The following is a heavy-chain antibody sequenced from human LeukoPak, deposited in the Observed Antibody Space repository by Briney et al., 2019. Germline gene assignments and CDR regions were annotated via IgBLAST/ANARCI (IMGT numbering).Heavy chain of an antibody. D-gene: IGHD3-10*01. CDR2: IGASGEST. CDR3: AKDILLST. Sequence: PGGSLRLSCAASGFTFSVAAMTWVRQAPGKGLEWVSLIGASGESTYYADSVKGRFTISRDNSKNTLSLQMNSLRVEDTAMYFCAKDILLSTWGLGTMVTVSS. J-gene: IGHJ3*01. V-gene: IGHV3-23*01. CDR1: GFTFSVAA.